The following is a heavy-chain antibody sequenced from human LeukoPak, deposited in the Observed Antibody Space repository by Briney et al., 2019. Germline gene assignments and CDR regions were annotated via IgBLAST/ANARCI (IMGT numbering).Heavy chain of an antibody. Sequence: GGSLRLSCAASGFTFNNYAMSWVRQAPGKGLEWVSTISGSGGSTYYADSVKGRFTISRDNSKNTLYLQMNSLRAEDTAVYYCAKDYSYGSPFDYWGQGTLVTVSS. CDR1: GFTFNNYA. V-gene: IGHV3-23*01. D-gene: IGHD5-18*01. CDR3: AKDYSYGSPFDY. CDR2: ISGSGGST. J-gene: IGHJ4*02.